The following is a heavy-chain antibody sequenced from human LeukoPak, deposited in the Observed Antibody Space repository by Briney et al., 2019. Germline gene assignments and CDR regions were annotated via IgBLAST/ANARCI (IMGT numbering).Heavy chain of an antibody. CDR3: TGGGWSTDAFDI. Sequence: GGSLRLSCAASGFTFSNYAMSWVRQAPGKGLEWVSGITGSGGSTNYADSVKGRFTISRDNSKNTLYLQMSSLRAEDTAVYYCTGGGWSTDAFDIWGQGTMVSVSS. CDR2: ITGSGGST. V-gene: IGHV3-23*01. CDR1: GFTFSNYA. D-gene: IGHD6-19*01. J-gene: IGHJ3*02.